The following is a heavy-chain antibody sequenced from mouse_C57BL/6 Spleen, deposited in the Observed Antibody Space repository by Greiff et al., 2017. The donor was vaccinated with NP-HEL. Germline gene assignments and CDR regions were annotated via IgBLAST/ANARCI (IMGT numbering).Heavy chain of an antibody. Sequence: VQLQQSGAELARPGASVKLSCKASGYTFTSYGISWVKQRTGQGLEWIGAIYPRSGNTYSNEKFKGKATLTADKSSSTAYMELRSLTSEDSAVYFCARYDYDFDYWGQGTTLTVSS. D-gene: IGHD2-4*01. CDR2: IYPRSGNT. CDR3: ARYDYDFDY. J-gene: IGHJ2*01. V-gene: IGHV1-81*01. CDR1: GYTFTSYG.